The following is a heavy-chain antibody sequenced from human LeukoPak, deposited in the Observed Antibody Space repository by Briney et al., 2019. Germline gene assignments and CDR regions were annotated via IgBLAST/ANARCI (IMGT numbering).Heavy chain of an antibody. CDR2: IIPIFGTT. D-gene: IGHD3-10*01. V-gene: IGHV1-69*06. CDR1: GGTFSNYA. CDR3: ARDPYYGSGSYRYGMDV. J-gene: IGHJ6*04. Sequence: ASVKVSCKASGGTFSNYAISWVRQAPGQGLEWMGEIIPIFGTTNYAQKFQGRVTITADKSTSTAYMELSSLRSEDTAVYYCARDPYYGSGSYRYGMDVWGKGTTVTISS.